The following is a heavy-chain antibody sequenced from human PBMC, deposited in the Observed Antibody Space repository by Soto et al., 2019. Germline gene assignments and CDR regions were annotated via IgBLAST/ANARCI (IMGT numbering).Heavy chain of an antibody. CDR1: GGTFSSYA. D-gene: IGHD2-2*01. Sequence: SVKVSCKASGGTFSSYAISWVRQAPGQGLEWMGGIIPIFGTANYAQKFQGRVTITADESTSTAYMELSSLRSEDTAVYHCARRTVVVPAAMSDYYYYYGMDVWGQGTTVTVSS. CDR3: ARRTVVVPAAMSDYYYYYGMDV. CDR2: IIPIFGTA. J-gene: IGHJ6*02. V-gene: IGHV1-69*01.